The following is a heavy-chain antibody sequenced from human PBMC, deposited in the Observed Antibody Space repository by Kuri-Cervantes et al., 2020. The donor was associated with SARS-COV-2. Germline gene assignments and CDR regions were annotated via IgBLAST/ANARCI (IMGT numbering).Heavy chain of an antibody. J-gene: IGHJ4*02. CDR1: GYTFTSYG. D-gene: IGHD3-3*01. V-gene: IGHV1-8*02. Sequence: ASVKVSCKASGYTFTSYGISWVRQAPGQGLEWMGWMNPSSGDTKIAQKFQGRVTMTRDTSISTAYMELSSLRSGDTAVYYCAIAYYDLLSGYYQDRWGQGTLVTVSS. CDR3: AIAYYDLLSGYYQDR. CDR2: MNPSSGDT.